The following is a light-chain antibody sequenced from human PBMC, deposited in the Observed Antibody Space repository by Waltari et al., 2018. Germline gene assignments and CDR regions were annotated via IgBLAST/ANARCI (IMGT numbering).Light chain of an antibody. J-gene: IGKJ2*01. Sequence: EIVMTQSPATLSVSPGEGATLPCRASQSVSFNLAWYQQKPGQAPRLLIYGASTRATGVPARFSGGGSGTEFTLTISSLQSDDFALYFCQHYQGWPPSYTFGQGTKLEIK. CDR1: QSVSFN. V-gene: IGKV3-15*01. CDR2: GAS. CDR3: QHYQGWPPSYT.